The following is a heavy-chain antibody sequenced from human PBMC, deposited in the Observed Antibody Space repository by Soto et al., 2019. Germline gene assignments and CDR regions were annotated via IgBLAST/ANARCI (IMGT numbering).Heavy chain of an antibody. CDR2: IKSKTDGGTT. Sequence: EVQLVESGGGLVKPGGSLRLSCAASGFTFSNAWMSWVRQAPGKGLEWVSRIKSKTDGGTTDYAAPVKGRFTISRDDSKNTLYLQMNSLKTEDTAVYYCTTGNPIQLWYYWGQGTLVTVSS. CDR3: TTGNPIQLWYY. CDR1: GFTFSNAW. V-gene: IGHV3-15*01. J-gene: IGHJ4*02. D-gene: IGHD5-18*01.